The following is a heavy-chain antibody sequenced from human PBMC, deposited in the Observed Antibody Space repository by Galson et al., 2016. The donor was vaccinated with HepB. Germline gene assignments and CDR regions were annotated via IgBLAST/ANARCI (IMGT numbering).Heavy chain of an antibody. V-gene: IGHV3-74*01. CDR2: INFAGSTA. Sequence: SLRLSCAASGFTFNTYEMHWVRHTPGKGLVWVSRINFAGSTATYADAVRGRFTIARDNAKNTLVLQMHSLRVGDTGVYYCVRDGGWSFDLWGRGTLVTVSS. CDR1: GFTFNTYE. J-gene: IGHJ2*01. CDR3: VRDGGWSFDL.